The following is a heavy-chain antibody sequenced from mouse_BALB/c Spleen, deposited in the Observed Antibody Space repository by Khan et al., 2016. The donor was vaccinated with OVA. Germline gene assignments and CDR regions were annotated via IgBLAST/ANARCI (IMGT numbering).Heavy chain of an antibody. CDR2: IYPFNDVT. CDR1: GYTFTSYV. V-gene: IGHV1S136*01. Sequence: EVQLQQSGPEVVKPGASVKMSCKASGYTFTSYVMHWVKQKPGQGLEWIGYIYPFNDVTKFNEKFNGKATLTSDKSSSPAYMELSSLTSEDSAAYYCDPVGTYYVSFVYWGRGTLVTVSA. D-gene: IGHD1-1*01. J-gene: IGHJ3*01. CDR3: DPVGTYYVSFVY.